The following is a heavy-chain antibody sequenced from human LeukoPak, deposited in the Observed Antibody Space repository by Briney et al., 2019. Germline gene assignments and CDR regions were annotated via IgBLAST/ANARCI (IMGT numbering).Heavy chain of an antibody. CDR2: ISYDGSKK. V-gene: IGHV3-30*18. Sequence: GGSLRLSCAASGFTFRSYGMHWVRQAPGKGLEWMAVISYDGSKKYYGDSARGRFIISRDNSKNTVYLEMNSLRTENTAVYYCAKDRGAMVRGDLIDYWGQGTLVTVSS. CDR3: AKDRGAMVRGDLIDY. D-gene: IGHD3-10*01. J-gene: IGHJ4*02. CDR1: GFTFRSYG.